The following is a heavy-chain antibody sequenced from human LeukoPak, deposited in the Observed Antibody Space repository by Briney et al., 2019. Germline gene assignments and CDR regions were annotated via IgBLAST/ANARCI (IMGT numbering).Heavy chain of an antibody. CDR1: GFTFSSYN. CDR3: ARDTSTVTNREFDY. V-gene: IGHV3-21*01. D-gene: IGHD4-17*01. J-gene: IGHJ4*02. CDR2: ISSDTSYI. Sequence: GGSLRLSCAASGFTFSSYNMNWVRQAPGKGLEWVSLISSDTSYIHYADSVKGRFTISRDNAKNSVFLQMNSLRAEDTAVYYCARDTSTVTNREFDYWGQGTLVTVPS.